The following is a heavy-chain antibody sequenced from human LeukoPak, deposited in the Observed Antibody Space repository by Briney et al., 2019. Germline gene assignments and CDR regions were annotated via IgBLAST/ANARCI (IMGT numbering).Heavy chain of an antibody. CDR2: ISSSGSTI. J-gene: IGHJ4*02. D-gene: IGHD3-3*01. V-gene: IGHV3-48*03. CDR3: AKESENDFWSGSYFDL. Sequence: HPGGSLRLSCAASEFTFSSYEMNWVRQAPGKGLEWVSYISSSGSTILYADSVKGRFSISRDNAKNSLYLQMNSLRAEDTAMYYCAKESENDFWSGSYFDLWGQGSLVIVSS. CDR1: EFTFSSYE.